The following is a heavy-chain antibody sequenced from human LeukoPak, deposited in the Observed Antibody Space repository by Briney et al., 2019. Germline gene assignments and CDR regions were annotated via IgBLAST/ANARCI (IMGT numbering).Heavy chain of an antibody. CDR3: AGGIAARPTSLFYFDY. D-gene: IGHD6-6*01. J-gene: IGHJ4*02. V-gene: IGHV4-34*01. CDR2: INHSGST. CDR1: GGSISSYY. Sequence: SETLSLTCTVSGGSISSYYWSWIRQPPGKGLEWIGEINHSGSTNYNPSLKSRVTISVDTSKNQFSLKLSSVTAADTAVYYCAGGIAARPTSLFYFDYWGQGTLVTVSS.